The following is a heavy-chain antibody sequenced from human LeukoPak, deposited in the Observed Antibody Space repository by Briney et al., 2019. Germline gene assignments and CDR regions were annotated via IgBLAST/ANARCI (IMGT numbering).Heavy chain of an antibody. J-gene: IGHJ2*01. CDR3: ARDPAAMIGWYFDL. V-gene: IGHV1-2*02. Sequence: ASVKVSCKASGYTFTGYYMHWVRQAPGQGLEWMGWINPNSGGTNYAQKFQGRVTMTTDTSSSTAYMELTRLTSDDTAVYYCARDPAAMIGWYFDLWGRGTLVTVSS. CDR2: INPNSGGT. CDR1: GYTFTGYY. D-gene: IGHD5-18*01.